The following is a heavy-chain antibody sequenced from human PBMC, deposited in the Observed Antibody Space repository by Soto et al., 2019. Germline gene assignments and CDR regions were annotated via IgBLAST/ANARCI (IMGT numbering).Heavy chain of an antibody. V-gene: IGHV3-15*01. Sequence: LRLSCAASGFTFSNIWMSWVRQAPGKGLGWVGRIKSKTDGGTTDYAAPVKGRFTISRDDSKNTLYLQMNGLKTEDTALYYCTTTRDPNDYWGRGTLVTVSS. CDR2: IKSKTDGGTT. CDR3: TTTRDPNDY. J-gene: IGHJ4*02. CDR1: GFTFSNIW.